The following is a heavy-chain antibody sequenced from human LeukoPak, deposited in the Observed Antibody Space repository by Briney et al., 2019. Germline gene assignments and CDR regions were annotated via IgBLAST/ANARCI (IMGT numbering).Heavy chain of an antibody. J-gene: IGHJ3*02. V-gene: IGHV4-59*01. Sequence: SETLSLTCTVSGGSISSYYWSWIRQPPGKGLEWIGYIYYSGSTNYNPSLKSRVTISVDTSKNQFSLKLSSVTAADTAVYYCARSRGGSGLGAFDIWGQGTMVTVPS. CDR1: GGSISSYY. D-gene: IGHD3-10*01. CDR3: ARSRGGSGLGAFDI. CDR2: IYYSGST.